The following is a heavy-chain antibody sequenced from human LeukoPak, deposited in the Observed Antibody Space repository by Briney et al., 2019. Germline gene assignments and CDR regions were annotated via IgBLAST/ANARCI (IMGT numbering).Heavy chain of an antibody. CDR1: GFSFSSYW. Sequence: QPGGSLILSCAASGFSFSSYWMHWVRQAPGKGLVWVSRINSDGSSTSYADSVKVRFTISRDNAKNTLYLQMNSLRAEDTAVYYCARVELGNWFDPWGQGTLVTVSS. D-gene: IGHD5-24*01. CDR3: ARVELGNWFDP. CDR2: INSDGSST. V-gene: IGHV3-74*01. J-gene: IGHJ5*02.